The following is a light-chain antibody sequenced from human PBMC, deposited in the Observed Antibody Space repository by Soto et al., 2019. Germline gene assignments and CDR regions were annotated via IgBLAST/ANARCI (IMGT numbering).Light chain of an antibody. CDR3: QSFDSSLRGV. J-gene: IGLJ1*01. CDR1: SSNIGAGYD. V-gene: IGLV1-40*01. Sequence: QAVVTQPPSVSGAPGQRVTISCTGSSSNIGAGYDVHWYQQLPGKAPKLLIYGNSYRPSGVPDRFSVSKSGTSASLAITGLQADDEADYYCQSFDSSLRGVFGTGTKVTVL. CDR2: GNS.